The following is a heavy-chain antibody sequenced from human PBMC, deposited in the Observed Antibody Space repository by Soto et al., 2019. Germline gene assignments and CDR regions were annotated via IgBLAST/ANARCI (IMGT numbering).Heavy chain of an antibody. CDR1: GGSFSGYY. CDR2: INHSGST. Sequence: SETLSLTCAVYGGSFSGYYWTWIRQPPGTGLEWIGEINHSGSTNYNPSLKSRVTISVDTSKNQFSLKLTSVTAADTAVYYCVRVFDTYYFDLWGQGNMVTVSS. D-gene: IGHD3-9*01. V-gene: IGHV4-34*01. J-gene: IGHJ4*02. CDR3: VRVFDTYYFDL.